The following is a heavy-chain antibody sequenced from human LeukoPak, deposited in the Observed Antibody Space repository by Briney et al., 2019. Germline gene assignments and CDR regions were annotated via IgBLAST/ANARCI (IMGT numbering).Heavy chain of an antibody. CDR3: ARGRGTTMVRGVITNYFDL. J-gene: IGHJ2*01. Sequence: ASVKVSCKASGYTFTGYNLHWVRQAPGQGLEWMGWIDPNSGGTNYAQKFLGSVTMTGDTSINTAFMELSRLRSDDTAIYYCARGRGTTMVRGVITNYFDLWGRGSLVTVSS. CDR1: GYTFTGYN. V-gene: IGHV1-2*02. CDR2: IDPNSGGT. D-gene: IGHD3-10*01.